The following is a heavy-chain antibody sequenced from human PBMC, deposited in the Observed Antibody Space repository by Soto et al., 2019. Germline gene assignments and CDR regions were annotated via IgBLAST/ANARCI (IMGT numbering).Heavy chain of an antibody. CDR3: ARGVAVRGERYYGMDV. J-gene: IGHJ6*02. V-gene: IGHV4-34*01. D-gene: IGHD3-10*01. CDR2: INHSGST. CDR1: GGSFSGYY. Sequence: QVQLQQWGAGLLKPSETLSLTCAVYGGSFSGYYWSWIRQPPGKGLEWIGEINHSGSTNYTPSLRSRVTISVDTSKNQFSLKLSSVTAADTAVYYCARGVAVRGERYYGMDVWGQGTTVTVSS.